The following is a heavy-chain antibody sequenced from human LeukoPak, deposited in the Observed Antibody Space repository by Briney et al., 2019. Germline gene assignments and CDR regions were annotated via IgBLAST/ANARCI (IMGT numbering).Heavy chain of an antibody. CDR1: SGSFSGYY. CDR2: INHSGST. J-gene: IGHJ3*02. Sequence: KASGTLSLTCAVYSGSFSGYYWSWIRQPPGKGLEWIGEINHSGSTNYNPSLKSRFVISVDTSKNQFSLKLSSVTAADTAVYYCARFLARRRAFDIWGQGTMVTVSS. V-gene: IGHV4-34*01. D-gene: IGHD1-14*01. CDR3: ARFLARRRAFDI.